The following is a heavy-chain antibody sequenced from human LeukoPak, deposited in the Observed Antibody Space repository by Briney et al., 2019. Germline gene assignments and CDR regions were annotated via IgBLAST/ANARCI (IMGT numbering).Heavy chain of an antibody. Sequence: PGGSLRLSCAASGFTFSSYSMNWVRQAPGKGLEWVSSISSSSSYIYYADSVKGRFTISRDNAKNSLYLQMNSLRAEDTAVYYCASFSSGWTYFDYWGQGTLVTVSS. CDR1: GFTFSSYS. CDR3: ASFSSGWTYFDY. V-gene: IGHV3-21*01. D-gene: IGHD6-19*01. J-gene: IGHJ4*02. CDR2: ISSSSSYI.